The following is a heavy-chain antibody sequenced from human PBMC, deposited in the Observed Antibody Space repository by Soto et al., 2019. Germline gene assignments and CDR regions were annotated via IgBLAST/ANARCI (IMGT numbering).Heavy chain of an antibody. CDR1: GFIFSDYA. CDR2: ILFDGNKK. CDR3: ANYGSQTISASYLSS. Sequence: GGSLRLSCSASGFIFSDYAMHWVRQAPGKGMEWVAVILFDGNKKYYADSVKGRFTISRDNSKNTLYLQMNSLRAEDTAVYYCANYGSQTISASYLSSWCQGFLVTV. D-gene: IGHD1-26*01. J-gene: IGHJ5*02. V-gene: IGHV3-30*18.